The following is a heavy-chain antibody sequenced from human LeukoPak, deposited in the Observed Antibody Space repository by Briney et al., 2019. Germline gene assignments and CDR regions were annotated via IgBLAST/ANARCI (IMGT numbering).Heavy chain of an antibody. CDR1: GYTFTSYD. J-gene: IGHJ5*02. D-gene: IGHD4-17*01. Sequence: GASVKVSCKASGYTFTSYDINLVRQATGQGLEWMGWMNPNSGNTGYAQKFQGRVTMTRNTSISTACMELSSLRSEDTAVYYCATAPFFYGRGFDPWGQGTLVTVSS. CDR3: ATAPFFYGRGFDP. CDR2: MNPNSGNT. V-gene: IGHV1-8*01.